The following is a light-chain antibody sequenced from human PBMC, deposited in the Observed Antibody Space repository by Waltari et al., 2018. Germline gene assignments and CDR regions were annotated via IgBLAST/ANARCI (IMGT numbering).Light chain of an antibody. Sequence: EIVLTQSPGTLPLSPGERATLSCRASQSVSSSNLAWIQQKPGQAPRLLIHGASSRATGIPDRFSGIGSGTDFTLTVSRLEPEDFAVYYCQQYGSSPITFGQGTRLEIK. CDR2: GAS. CDR1: QSVSSSN. CDR3: QQYGSSPIT. J-gene: IGKJ5*01. V-gene: IGKV3-20*01.